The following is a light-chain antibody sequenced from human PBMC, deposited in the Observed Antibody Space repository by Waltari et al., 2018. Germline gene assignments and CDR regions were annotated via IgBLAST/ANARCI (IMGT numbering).Light chain of an antibody. J-gene: IGLJ1*01. Sequence: QSALTQPASVSGSPGQSITISCTGTSSDVGGYNYVSWYQHHPGKAPKLMIYDVNKRPAWVSDRVSGSKSGNTASLTISGLQTEDEADYYCTSYTSSSTYVFGIGTKVTVL. CDR1: SSDVGGYNY. CDR2: DVN. V-gene: IGLV2-14*03. CDR3: TSYTSSSTYV.